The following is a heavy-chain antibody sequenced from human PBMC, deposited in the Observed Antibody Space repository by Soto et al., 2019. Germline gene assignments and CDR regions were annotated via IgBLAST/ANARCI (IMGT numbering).Heavy chain of an antibody. V-gene: IGHV1-69*01. CDR3: ARVSMVRGVITYNWFDP. CDR1: GGTFSSYA. J-gene: IGHJ5*02. CDR2: NIPIFGTA. D-gene: IGHD3-10*01. Sequence: QVQLVQSGAEVKKPGSSVKVSCKASGGTFSSYAISWLRQAPGQGREWMGGNIPIFGTANYAQKFPGRVTLNDDDETSVAYMELSSLRSEDTAVYYCARVSMVRGVITYNWFDPWGQGTLVTVSS.